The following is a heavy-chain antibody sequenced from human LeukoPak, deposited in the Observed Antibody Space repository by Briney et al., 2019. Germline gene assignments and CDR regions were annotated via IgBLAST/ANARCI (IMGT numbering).Heavy chain of an antibody. D-gene: IGHD3-22*01. CDR1: GFTVSTNY. J-gene: IGHJ4*02. CDR3: AREIYDSSGYYYGGIDY. Sequence: QTGGSLRLSCTASGFTVSTNYVSWVRQAPGKGLEWVSVINSGGTTYYADSVKGRFTISRDNSKNTLYLQMNSLRAEDTAVYYCAREIYDSSGYYYGGIDYWGQGTLVTVSS. V-gene: IGHV3-53*01. CDR2: INSGGTT.